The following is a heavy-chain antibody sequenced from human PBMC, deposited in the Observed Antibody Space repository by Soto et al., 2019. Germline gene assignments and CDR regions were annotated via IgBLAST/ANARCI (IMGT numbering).Heavy chain of an antibody. CDR1: TFTFTSSA. V-gene: IGHV1-58*01. CDR3: ATHREGATYYFDY. D-gene: IGHD1-26*01. J-gene: IGHJ4*02. Sequence: QMQLVQSGPEVKKPGTSVKVSCKASTFTFTSSAVQWVRQARGQRLEWIGWIVVGSGNTKYAQNFQERVTITRDMSSGTDYVELSSLRSEDTAVYYCATHREGATYYFDYWGQGTLITVSS. CDR2: IVVGSGNT.